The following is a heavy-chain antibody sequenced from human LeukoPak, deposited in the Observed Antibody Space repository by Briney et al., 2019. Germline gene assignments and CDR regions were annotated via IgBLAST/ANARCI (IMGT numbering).Heavy chain of an antibody. Sequence: GGSLRLSCAASGFSFSNYGMNWVRQAPGKGLEWVSGITGNGATTYYADSVKGRFTISRDNSRNTVYLQMNSLRAEDTAVYYCAKDRVPPYCSGGSCFYAEYFQHWGQGTLVTVSS. V-gene: IGHV3-23*01. CDR1: GFSFSNYG. CDR2: ITGNGATT. D-gene: IGHD2-15*01. CDR3: AKDRVPPYCSGGSCFYAEYFQH. J-gene: IGHJ1*01.